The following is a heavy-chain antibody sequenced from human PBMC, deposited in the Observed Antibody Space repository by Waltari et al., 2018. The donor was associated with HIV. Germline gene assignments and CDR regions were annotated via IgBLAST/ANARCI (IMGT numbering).Heavy chain of an antibody. CDR3: ARVSDGGGYSYGLDY. J-gene: IGHJ4*02. CDR2: TRNKANSYTT. CDR1: GFTFSDHY. V-gene: IGHV3-72*01. Sequence: EVQLVESGGGLVQPGGSLRLSCAASGFTFSDHYMDWVRQAPGKGLEWVGRTRNKANSYTTEYAASVKGRFTISRDDSKNSLYLQMNSLKTEDTAVYYCARVSDGGGYSYGLDYWGQGTLVTVSS. D-gene: IGHD5-18*01.